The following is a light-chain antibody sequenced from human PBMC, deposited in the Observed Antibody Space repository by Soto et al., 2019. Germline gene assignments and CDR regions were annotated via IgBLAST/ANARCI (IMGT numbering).Light chain of an antibody. CDR1: QGISTY. V-gene: IGKV1-8*01. CDR3: QQYYSYPRT. J-gene: IGKJ1*01. CDR2: AAS. Sequence: AIRMTQSPSSFSASTGDRVTITCRASQGISTYLAWYQQKPGKAPKLLIYAASTLQSGVPSRFSGSGSGTDFTLTINCLQSEDFATYYCQQYYSYPRTFGQGTEVEIK.